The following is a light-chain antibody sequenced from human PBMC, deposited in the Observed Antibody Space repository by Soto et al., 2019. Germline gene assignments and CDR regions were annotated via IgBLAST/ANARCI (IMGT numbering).Light chain of an antibody. Sequence: EIVMTQSPATLSVSPVERATLSCRASQSISNNLAWYQQKPGQAPRLLIYDASNRATGIPARFSGSGSGTDFTLTISSLEPEDFAVYYCQQYGSSGTFGQGTKVDIK. CDR1: QSISNN. CDR2: DAS. CDR3: QQYGSSGT. V-gene: IGKV3D-15*01. J-gene: IGKJ1*01.